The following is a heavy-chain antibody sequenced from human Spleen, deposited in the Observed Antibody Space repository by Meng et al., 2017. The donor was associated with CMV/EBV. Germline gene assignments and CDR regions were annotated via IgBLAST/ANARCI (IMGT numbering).Heavy chain of an antibody. J-gene: IGHJ3*02. CDR3: ARVVVVPTDAFDI. Sequence: GESLKISCAASGFTFSSYSMNWVRQAPGKGLEWVSYISSSSSTIYYADSVKGRFTISRDNAKNSLYLQMNSLRAEDTAVYYCARVVVVPTDAFDIWGQGTMVTVSS. CDR1: GFTFSSYS. CDR2: ISSSSSTI. V-gene: IGHV3-48*04. D-gene: IGHD2-15*01.